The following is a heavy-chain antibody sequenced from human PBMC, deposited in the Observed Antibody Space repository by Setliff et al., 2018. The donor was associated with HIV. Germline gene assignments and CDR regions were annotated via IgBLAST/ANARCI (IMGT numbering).Heavy chain of an antibody. V-gene: IGHV4-4*08. CDR1: GGSISSYY. D-gene: IGHD3-10*01. J-gene: IGHJ4*02. CDR2: IYPNGSP. CDR3: TGDYNSGSYRFDY. Sequence: SETLSLTCTVSGGSISSYYWSWIRQPPGKGLEWIGYIYPNGSPDYPSGNIVYNPSFRSRVTLSLDTSKNQFSLKLTSVTAADAAVYYCTGDYNSGSYRFDYWGQGTPVTV.